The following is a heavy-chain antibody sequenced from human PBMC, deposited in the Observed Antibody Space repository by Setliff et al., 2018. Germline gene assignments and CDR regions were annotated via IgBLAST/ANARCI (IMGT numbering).Heavy chain of an antibody. Sequence: ASVKVSCKTSGYTFSDYGIAWVRQAPGQGLEWMGWITPNSGGTNYAQKFKGRVTMTRDTSITTVHMELRRLTSDDTAIYYCARVGVPSGYWYYLDYWGQGTQVTAPQ. V-gene: IGHV1-2*02. CDR3: ARVGVPSGYWYYLDY. CDR2: ITPNSGGT. D-gene: IGHD3-22*01. J-gene: IGHJ4*02. CDR1: GYTFSDYG.